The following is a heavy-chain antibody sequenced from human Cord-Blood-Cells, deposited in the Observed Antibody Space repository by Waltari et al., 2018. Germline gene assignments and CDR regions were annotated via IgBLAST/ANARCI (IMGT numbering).Heavy chain of an antibody. CDR1: GGPFSSYA. D-gene: IGHD3-16*01. CDR3: ARDWGTGDYFDY. Sequence: QVQLVQSGAAVKKPGSSVKVSCKAAGGPFSSYAIRWVRQAPGQGLEWMGGIIPIFGTANYAQKFQGRVTITADESTSTAYMELSSLRSEDTAVYYCARDWGTGDYFDYWGQGTLVTVSS. V-gene: IGHV1-69*01. CDR2: IIPIFGTA. J-gene: IGHJ4*02.